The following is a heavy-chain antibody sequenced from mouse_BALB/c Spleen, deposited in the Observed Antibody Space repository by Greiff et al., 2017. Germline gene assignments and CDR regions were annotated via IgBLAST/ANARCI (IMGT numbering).Heavy chain of an antibody. D-gene: IGHD1-1*01. Sequence: QVQLQQSGAELVRPGTSVKMSCKAAGYTFTNYWIGWVKQRPGHGLEWIGDIYPGGGYTNYNEKFKGKATLTVDTSSSPAYMQLSSLTSEDSAIYYCVRGPNYCGSLYWYFDDWGAGTTVTVSS. CDR2: IYPGGGYT. J-gene: IGHJ1*01. V-gene: IGHV1-63*02. CDR3: VRGPNYCGSLYWYFDD. CDR1: GYTFTNYW.